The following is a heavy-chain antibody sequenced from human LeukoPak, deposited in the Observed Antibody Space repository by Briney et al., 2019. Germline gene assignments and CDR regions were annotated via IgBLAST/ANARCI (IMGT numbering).Heavy chain of an antibody. CDR3: ARALYCSSTSCYTGGDYYYMDV. Sequence: ASVKVSCKASGYTFTSYDINWVRQATGQGLEWMGWMNPNSGNTGYAQKFQGRVTITRNTSISTAYMELSSLRSEDTAVYYCARALYCSSTSCYTGGDYYYMDVWGKGTTVTVSS. J-gene: IGHJ6*03. V-gene: IGHV1-8*03. CDR1: GYTFTSYD. D-gene: IGHD2-2*02. CDR2: MNPNSGNT.